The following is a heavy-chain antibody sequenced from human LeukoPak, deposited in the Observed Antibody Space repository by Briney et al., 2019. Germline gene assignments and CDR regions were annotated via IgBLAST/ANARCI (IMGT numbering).Heavy chain of an antibody. Sequence: PGTSLRLSCAASGFSFSDYTMHWVRQAPGKGLEWAAVISYDGGTKYYADSVKGRFTISRDNSKNTLFLQMNSLRADDTAVYYCAKDGGYIYGYADSWGQGTLVTVSS. CDR3: AKDGGYIYGYADS. V-gene: IGHV3-30-3*01. D-gene: IGHD5-18*01. CDR1: GFSFSDYT. CDR2: ISYDGGTK. J-gene: IGHJ4*02.